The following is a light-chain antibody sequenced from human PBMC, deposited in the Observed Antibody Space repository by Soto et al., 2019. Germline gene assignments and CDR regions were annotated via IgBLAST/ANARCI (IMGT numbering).Light chain of an antibody. CDR1: QSVSSSY. CDR2: GAS. J-gene: IGKJ1*01. V-gene: IGKV3-20*01. CDR3: QQYGGSPRT. Sequence: EIVWTQSPGTLSLSPGERATLSCRASQSVSSSYLAWYQQKPGQAPRLLIYGASSRATGIPDRFSGSGSGTDFTLTISKLEPEDFAVYYCQQYGGSPRTFGQGTKVDIK.